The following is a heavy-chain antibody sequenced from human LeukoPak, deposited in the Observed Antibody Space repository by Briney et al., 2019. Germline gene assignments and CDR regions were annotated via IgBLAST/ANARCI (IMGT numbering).Heavy chain of an antibody. V-gene: IGHV4-30-2*01. D-gene: IGHD6-19*01. Sequence: SETLSLTCTVSGGSISSGGYYWSWIRQPPGKGLEWIGYIYHSGGTYYNPSLKSRVTISVDRSKNQFSLKLSSVTAADTAVYYCAREGDASYSSGWYPDYWGQGTLVTVSS. CDR2: IYHSGGT. CDR1: GGSISSGGYY. CDR3: AREGDASYSSGWYPDY. J-gene: IGHJ4*02.